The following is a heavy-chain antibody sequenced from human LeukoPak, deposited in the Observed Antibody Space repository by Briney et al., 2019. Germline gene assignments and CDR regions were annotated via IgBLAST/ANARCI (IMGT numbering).Heavy chain of an antibody. J-gene: IGHJ4*02. V-gene: IGHV1-18*01. D-gene: IGHD5-18*01. CDR2: ISAYNGNT. CDR1: GYTFTSYG. CDR3: AREGPSGYGLYYFDY. Sequence: ASVKVSCKASGYTFTSYGISWVRQAPGQGLEWMGWISAYNGNTNYAQKLQGRVTMTTDTSTSTAYMELRSLRSDDTAVYYCAREGPSGYGLYYFDYWGQGTLVTVSS.